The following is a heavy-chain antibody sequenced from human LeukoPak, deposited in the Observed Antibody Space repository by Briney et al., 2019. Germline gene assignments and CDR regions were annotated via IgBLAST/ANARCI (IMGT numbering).Heavy chain of an antibody. CDR1: GGPISSGGYY. J-gene: IGHJ4*02. D-gene: IGHD3-22*01. CDR2: IYYSGST. V-gene: IGHV4-31*03. CDR3: ARGQAWDSSGYYPEYFDY. Sequence: SQTLSLTCTVSGGPISSGGYYWSWIRQHPGKGLEWIGYIYYSGSTYYNPSLKSRVTISVDTSKNQFSLKLSSVTAADTAVYYCARGQAWDSSGYYPEYFDYWGQGTLVTVSS.